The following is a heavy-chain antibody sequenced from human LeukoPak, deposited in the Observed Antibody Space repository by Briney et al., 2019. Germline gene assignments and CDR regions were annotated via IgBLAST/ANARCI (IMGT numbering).Heavy chain of an antibody. D-gene: IGHD2-8*02. V-gene: IGHV3-48*01. CDR1: GFTFSSYS. CDR3: VRESITGHRDFDY. CDR2: ISSGSRTI. J-gene: IGHJ4*02. Sequence: GGSLRLSCAAPGFTFSSYSMNWVRQAPGRGLEWVSYISSGSRTIYYADSVQGRFTVSRDNVKNLLFLQMSSLRVGDTAVYYCVRESITGHRDFDYWGQGILVTVSS.